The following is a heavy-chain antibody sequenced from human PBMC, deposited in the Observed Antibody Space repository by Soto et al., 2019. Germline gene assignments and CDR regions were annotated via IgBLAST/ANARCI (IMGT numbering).Heavy chain of an antibody. J-gene: IGHJ4*02. V-gene: IGHV1-3*01. CDR1: GYTFTSYA. Sequence: ASVKVSCKASGYTFTSYAMHWVRQAPGQRLEWMGWINAGNGNTKYSQKFQGRVTITRDTSASTAYMELSSLRSEDTAVYYCARDFHYYDSSGYFLDYWGQGTLVTVSS. D-gene: IGHD3-22*01. CDR2: INAGNGNT. CDR3: ARDFHYYDSSGYFLDY.